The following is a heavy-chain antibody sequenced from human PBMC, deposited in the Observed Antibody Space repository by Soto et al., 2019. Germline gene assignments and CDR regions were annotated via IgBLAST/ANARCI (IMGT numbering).Heavy chain of an antibody. Sequence: GGSLRLSCAASGFTFSSYSMNWVRQAPGKGLEWVSYISSSSSTIYYADSVKGRFTISRDNAKNSLYLQMNSLRAEDTAVYYCARLSNYGSGSYYYYYYYYMDVWGKGTTVTVSS. J-gene: IGHJ6*03. D-gene: IGHD3-10*01. V-gene: IGHV3-48*01. CDR1: GFTFSSYS. CDR3: ARLSNYGSGSYYYYYYYYMDV. CDR2: ISSSSSTI.